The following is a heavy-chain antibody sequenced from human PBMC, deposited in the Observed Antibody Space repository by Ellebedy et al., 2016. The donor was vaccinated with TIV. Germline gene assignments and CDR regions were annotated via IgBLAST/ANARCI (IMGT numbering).Heavy chain of an antibody. CDR2: IYSDGRQT. CDR1: GFTFTSYW. CDR3: ARDPFLEGDY. Sequence: PGGSLRLSCVASGFTFTSYWMHWVRQAPGKGLEWVSRIYSDGRQTNYADSVKGRFTISRDNAKNTVYLQMNSLRAEDTAVYYCARDPFLEGDYWGRGTRVTVSS. J-gene: IGHJ4*02. V-gene: IGHV3-74*01. D-gene: IGHD2/OR15-2a*01.